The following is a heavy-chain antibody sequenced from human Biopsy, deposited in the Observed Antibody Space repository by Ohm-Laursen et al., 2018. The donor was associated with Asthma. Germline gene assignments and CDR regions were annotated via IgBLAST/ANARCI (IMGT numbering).Heavy chain of an antibody. CDR3: ARCQVGYSSGWSLLLKKIYYSGMDV. CDR1: GGTFSNFA. D-gene: IGHD6-19*01. J-gene: IGHJ6*02. Sequence: SAVKVSCKAPGGTFSNFAISWVRQAPGQGLEWLGGIMTVFGTTNYAQKFQGRVTITADESTSTAYMEVTSLRSEDTAIYYCARCQVGYSSGWSLLLKKIYYSGMDVWGQGTAVTVSS. CDR2: IMTVFGTT. V-gene: IGHV1-69*01.